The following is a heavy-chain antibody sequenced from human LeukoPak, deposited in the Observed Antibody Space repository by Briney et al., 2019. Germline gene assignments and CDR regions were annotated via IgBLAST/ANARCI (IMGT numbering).Heavy chain of an antibody. CDR1: GGSISSYY. D-gene: IGHD3-22*01. CDR2: IYYSGST. V-gene: IGHV4-59*01. J-gene: IGHJ5*02. CDR3: ARVPYYYDSSGYYP. Sequence: LETLSLTCTVSGGSISSYYWSWIRQPPGKGLEWIGYIYYSGSTNYNPSLKSRVTISVDTSKNQFSLKLSSVTAADTAVYYCARVPYYYDSSGYYPWGQGTLVTVSS.